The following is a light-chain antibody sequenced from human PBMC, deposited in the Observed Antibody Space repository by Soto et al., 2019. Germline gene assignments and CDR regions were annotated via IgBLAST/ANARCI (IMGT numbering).Light chain of an antibody. J-gene: IGKJ5*01. CDR3: QQYNNWPIT. CDR1: QTVGSN. V-gene: IGKV3-15*01. CDR2: GAS. Sequence: EIVLTQSPATLSVSPGERASLSCRASQTVGSNLAWYQQKPGQTPRLLIYGASTRAAGIAARFSGSGSGTDFTLTISGLQSEDFAVYYCQQYNNWPITFGQGTRLEIK.